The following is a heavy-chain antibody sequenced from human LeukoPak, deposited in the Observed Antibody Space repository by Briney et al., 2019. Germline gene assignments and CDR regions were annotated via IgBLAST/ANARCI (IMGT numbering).Heavy chain of an antibody. V-gene: IGHV3-48*03. Sequence: PGGSLRLSCAASGFTFSSYEMNWVRQAPGRGLEWVSCISSSGSTIYYADSVKGRFTISRDNAKNSLYLQMNSLRAEDTAVYYCASGSISAARTYYYYYYMDVWGKGTTVTVSS. CDR1: GFTFSSYE. CDR3: ASGSISAARTYYYYYYMDV. CDR2: ISSSGSTI. J-gene: IGHJ6*03. D-gene: IGHD3-10*01.